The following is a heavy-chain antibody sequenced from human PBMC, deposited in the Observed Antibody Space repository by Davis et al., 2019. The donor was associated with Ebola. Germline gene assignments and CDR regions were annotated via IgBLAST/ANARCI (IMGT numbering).Heavy chain of an antibody. Sequence: ASSVKVSCKAVGDTLTSYAMTWVRQAPGQGLEWLGGIILVFRTANYAQKFQGRVTITADESTRTAYMELNGLRSEDTAVYYCAHLGPQRYCSGGGCHGNLDYWGQGTLVTVSS. CDR3: AHLGPQRYCSGGGCHGNLDY. CDR2: IILVFRTA. V-gene: IGHV1-69*13. J-gene: IGHJ4*02. D-gene: IGHD2-15*01. CDR1: GDTLTSYA.